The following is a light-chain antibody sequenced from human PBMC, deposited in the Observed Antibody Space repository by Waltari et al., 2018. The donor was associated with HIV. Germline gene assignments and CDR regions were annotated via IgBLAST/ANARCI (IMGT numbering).Light chain of an antibody. Sequence: QPVLTQPPSASGTPGQRVIISCSGSSSNIGRHAVSWYQHLPGATPTLLIFGNNQRSSGVPDRYPGSKSATSASLAISGLRSVDEADYSCAAWDDSLDGPVFGGGTKLTVL. V-gene: IGLV1-44*01. J-gene: IGLJ2*01. CDR3: AAWDDSLDGPV. CDR1: SSNIGRHA. CDR2: GNN.